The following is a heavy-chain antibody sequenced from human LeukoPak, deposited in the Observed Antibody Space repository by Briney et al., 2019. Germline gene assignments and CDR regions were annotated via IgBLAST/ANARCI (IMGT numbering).Heavy chain of an antibody. J-gene: IGHJ4*02. CDR1: GYTFTSYG. CDR3: ARDSGSYYYFDY. CDR2: INPSGGST. V-gene: IGHV1-46*01. D-gene: IGHD1-26*01. Sequence: ASVKVSCKASGYTFTSYGISWVRQAPGQGLEWMGIINPSGGSTSYAQKFQGRVTMTRDMSTSTVYMELSSLRSEDTAVYYCARDSGSYYYFDYWGQGTLVTVSS.